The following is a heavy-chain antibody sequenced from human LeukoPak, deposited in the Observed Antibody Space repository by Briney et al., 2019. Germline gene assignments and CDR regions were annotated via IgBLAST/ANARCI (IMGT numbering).Heavy chain of an antibody. CDR3: ARDRADHRRVTPHRNAFDI. V-gene: IGHV4-61*01. Sequence: SSETLSLTCTVSGGSVNSGSYYWSWIRQPPGKGLEWIGYIYYSGSTNYNPSLKSRVTISVDTSKNQFSLKLSSVTAADTAVYYCARDRADHRRVTPHRNAFDIWGQGTMVTVSS. CDR1: GGSVNSGSYY. CDR2: IYYSGST. J-gene: IGHJ3*02.